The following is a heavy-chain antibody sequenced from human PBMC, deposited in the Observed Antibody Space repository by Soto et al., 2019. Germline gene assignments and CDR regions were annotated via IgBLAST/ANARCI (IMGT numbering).Heavy chain of an antibody. J-gene: IGHJ4*02. CDR1: GGSISSFY. CDR3: ARWTSCGGDCYWLDY. V-gene: IGHV4-59*08. CDR2: IFYTGST. Sequence: SETLSLTCIVSGGSISSFYWGWIRQPPEKGLEWIGNIFYTGSTGYNPSLRSRVTISLDTSRNQFFLKVNSVAAADTAVYYCARWTSCGGDCYWLDYWGQGTLVT. D-gene: IGHD2-21*02.